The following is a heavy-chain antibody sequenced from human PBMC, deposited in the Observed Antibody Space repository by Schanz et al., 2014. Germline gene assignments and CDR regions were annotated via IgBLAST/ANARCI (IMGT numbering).Heavy chain of an antibody. CDR3: ATGGYGGNSWFDS. CDR1: SGSITSYY. CDR2: IFASGSP. J-gene: IGHJ5*01. Sequence: QVQLQESGPGLVKPSETLSLRCTFSSGSITSYYGNWIRQPAGKGLEWIGRIFASGSPTYNPSLESRVTMSGDTSKNQFSLTLPSVTAADTAVYYCATGGYGGNSWFDSWSQGTVATVSS. V-gene: IGHV4-4*07. D-gene: IGHD6-25*01.